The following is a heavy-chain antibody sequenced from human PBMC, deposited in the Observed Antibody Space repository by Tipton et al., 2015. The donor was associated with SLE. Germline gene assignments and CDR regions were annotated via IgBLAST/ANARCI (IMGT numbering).Heavy chain of an antibody. J-gene: IGHJ4*02. CDR2: IYYSGST. D-gene: IGHD3-3*01. V-gene: IGHV4-59*13. CDR3: ARGWNYDFWSGYFDY. CDR1: GGSISSYY. Sequence: TLSLTCTVSGGSISSYYWTWIRQPPGKGLEWIGYIYYSGSTNYNPSLKSRVTISVDTSKNQFSLKLSSVTAADTAVYYCARGWNYDFWSGYFDYWGQGTLVTVSS.